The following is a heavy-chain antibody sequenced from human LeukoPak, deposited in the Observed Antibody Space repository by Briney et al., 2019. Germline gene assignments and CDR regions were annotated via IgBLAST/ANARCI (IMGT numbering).Heavy chain of an antibody. V-gene: IGHV4-30-2*01. CDR2: IYHSGST. Sequence: PSETLSLTCAVSGGSISSGGYSWSWIRQPPGKGQEWIGYIYHSGSTYYNPSLKSRVTISVDRSKNQFSLKLSSVTAADTAVYYCAHGRGSGSYYSLFDYWGQGTLVTVSS. D-gene: IGHD3-10*01. CDR1: GGSISSGGYS. J-gene: IGHJ4*02. CDR3: AHGRGSGSYYSLFDY.